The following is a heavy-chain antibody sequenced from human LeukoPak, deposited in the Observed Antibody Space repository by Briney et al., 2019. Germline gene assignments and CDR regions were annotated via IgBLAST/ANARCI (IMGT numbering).Heavy chain of an antibody. CDR3: ARGTGNYGDWDY. Sequence: GGSLRLSCAASGFTFSSYGMHWVRQAPGKGLVWVSRINGDGSSTNYADSVKGRFTISRDNAKNTLYLQMNSLRAEDTAVYYCARGTGNYGDWDYWGQGTLATVSS. CDR2: INGDGSST. D-gene: IGHD4-17*01. CDR1: GFTFSSYG. V-gene: IGHV3-74*01. J-gene: IGHJ4*02.